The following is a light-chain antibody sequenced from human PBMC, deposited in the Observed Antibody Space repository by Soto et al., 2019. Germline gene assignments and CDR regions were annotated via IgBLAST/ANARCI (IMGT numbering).Light chain of an antibody. CDR3: QQCDDWPLT. J-gene: IGKJ4*01. CDR2: GAS. V-gene: IGKV3-15*01. CDR1: QNVNSN. Sequence: EKVMTQSPATLSVSPGERATLSCRASQNVNSNLVWYQQKPGQAPRLLIYGASTRATGIPARFSGSASGTEFTLTISSLQSEDFAVYYCQQCDDWPLTFGGGTKVAIK.